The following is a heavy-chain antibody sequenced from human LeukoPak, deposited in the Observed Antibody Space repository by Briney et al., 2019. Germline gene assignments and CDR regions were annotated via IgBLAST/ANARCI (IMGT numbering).Heavy chain of an antibody. CDR3: ARPTGYYDSRTYLYYFDF. J-gene: IGHJ4*02. CDR2: IYHHDAST. Sequence: GASLKISCKGSGYSFTGYWFCWGRQMPGKGVEGMVVIYHHDASTRYSPSFKGQVTISVDKSNSTAYLKVSTLKAWDPAVYYCARPTGYYDSRTYLYYFDFWGQGTLVTVSS. D-gene: IGHD3-10*01. V-gene: IGHV5-51*01. CDR1: GYSFTGYW.